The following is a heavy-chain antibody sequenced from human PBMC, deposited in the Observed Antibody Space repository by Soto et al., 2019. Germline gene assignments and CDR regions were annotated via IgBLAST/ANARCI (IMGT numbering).Heavy chain of an antibody. CDR2: IYYTGST. CDR3: ARHCGGDCSSDDAFDI. Sequence: SETLSLTCTVSGDSVSSTTYYWSWIRQPPGKGLEWIGFIYYTGSTHYNPSLKSRVTISVDTSKTQFSLKLSSVTAADTAVYYCARHCGGDCSSDDAFDIWSQGTMVTVSS. D-gene: IGHD2-21*02. CDR1: GDSVSSTTYY. V-gene: IGHV4-61*01. J-gene: IGHJ3*02.